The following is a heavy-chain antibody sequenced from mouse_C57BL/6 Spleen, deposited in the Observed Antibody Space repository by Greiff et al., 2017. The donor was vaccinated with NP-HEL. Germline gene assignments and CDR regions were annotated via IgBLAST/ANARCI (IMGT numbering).Heavy chain of an antibody. CDR3: AREDYYAMDY. V-gene: IGHV3-6*01. CDR1: GYSITSGYY. Sequence: EVQLQESGPGLVKPSQSLSFSCSVTGYSITSGYYWNWIRQSPGNKLEWMGYISYDGSNNYNPSFKNRISITRDTSKNQFFLKLNSVNTEDTATYYCAREDYYAMDYWGQGTSVTVSS. J-gene: IGHJ4*01. CDR2: ISYDGSN.